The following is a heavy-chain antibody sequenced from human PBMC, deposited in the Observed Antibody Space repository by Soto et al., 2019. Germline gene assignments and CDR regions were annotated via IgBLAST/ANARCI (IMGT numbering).Heavy chain of an antibody. V-gene: IGHV1-2*02. Sequence: LKVSCKASGYTFTDYYMHWVRQAPGQGFEWVGGINPESGNPKYVPKFQGRVTVTRDTSTSTAYMELNRLTSDDTAVYYCASEDCRNTNCLKGFDYWGQGTLVTVSS. CDR2: INPESGNP. CDR1: GYTFTDYY. CDR3: ASEDCRNTNCLKGFDY. D-gene: IGHD2-15*01. J-gene: IGHJ4*02.